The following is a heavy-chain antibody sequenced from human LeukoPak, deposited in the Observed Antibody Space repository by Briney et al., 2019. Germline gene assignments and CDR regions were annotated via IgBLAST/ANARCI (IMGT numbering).Heavy chain of an antibody. D-gene: IGHD6-6*01. CDR3: AREGTEDSSSWYYMDV. J-gene: IGHJ6*03. V-gene: IGHV4-34*01. Sequence: PSETLSLTCAVYGGSFSGYYWNWIRQPPGKGLEWVGEINHSGSINYNPSLKSRVTISVDTSKNQIALMVSSVTAAETAVYYCAREGTEDSSSWYYMDVWGKGTTVTVSS. CDR1: GGSFSGYY. CDR2: INHSGSI.